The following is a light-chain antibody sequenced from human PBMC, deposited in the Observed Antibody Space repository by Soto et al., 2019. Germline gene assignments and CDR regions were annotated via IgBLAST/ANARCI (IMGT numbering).Light chain of an antibody. CDR2: GAS. CDR1: QSVSSSY. V-gene: IGKV3-20*01. CDR3: QQYGSASWT. J-gene: IGKJ1*01. Sequence: EIVLTQSPGTLSLSPGEIATLSCRASQSVSSSYLAWYQQKPGQAPRLLIYGASSRATGIPDMFSGSGSGTDFTITISRLEPEYCAVYYCQQYGSASWTFGQGTTVDIK.